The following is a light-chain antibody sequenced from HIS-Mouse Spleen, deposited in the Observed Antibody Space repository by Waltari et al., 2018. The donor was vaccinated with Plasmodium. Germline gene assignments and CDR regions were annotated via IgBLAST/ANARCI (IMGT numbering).Light chain of an antibody. CDR1: SSDVGGYNY. CDR2: DVS. CDR3: CSYAGSYTYV. J-gene: IGLJ1*01. Sequence: QSALTPPRSVSGSPGQPVPISCTGTSSDVGGYNYVSWYQQHPGKAPKLMIYDVSKRPSGVPDRFSGSKSGNTASLTISGLQAEDEADYYCCSYAGSYTYVFGTGTKVTVL. V-gene: IGLV2-11*01.